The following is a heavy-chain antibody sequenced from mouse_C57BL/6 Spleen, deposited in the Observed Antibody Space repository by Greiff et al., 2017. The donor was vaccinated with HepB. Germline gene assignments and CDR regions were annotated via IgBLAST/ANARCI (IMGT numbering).Heavy chain of an antibody. J-gene: IGHJ3*01. CDR2: ILPGSGST. D-gene: IGHD1-1*01. CDR3: ANRVYYYGSSSFAY. CDR1: GYTFTGYW. V-gene: IGHV1-9*01. Sequence: QVQLKESGAELMKPGASVKLSCKATGYTFTGYWIEWVKQRPGHGLEWIGEILPGSGSTNYNEKFKGKATFTADTSSNTAYMQLSSLTTEDSAIYYCANRVYYYGSSSFAYWGQGTLVTVSA.